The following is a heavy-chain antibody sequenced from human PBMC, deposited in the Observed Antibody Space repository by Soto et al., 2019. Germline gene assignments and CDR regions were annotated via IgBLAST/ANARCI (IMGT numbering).Heavy chain of an antibody. J-gene: IGHJ3*01. V-gene: IGHV3-23*01. CDR3: GKDPNGDYFGAFDF. CDR2: ITGNGAVT. CDR1: GLNFASYA. Sequence: EVQFLESGGGVVRPGGSLRLSCVASGLNFASYAMTWVRQSSGKGLEWVACITGNGAVTSYTDSVRGRFTNSRDNVKNTLYLQVDSLRADDTAVYYCGKDPNGDYFGAFDFWGQGTTVIVSS. D-gene: IGHD4-17*01.